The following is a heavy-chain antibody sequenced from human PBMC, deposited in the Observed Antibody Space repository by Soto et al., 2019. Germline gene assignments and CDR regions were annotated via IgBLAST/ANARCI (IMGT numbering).Heavy chain of an antibody. V-gene: IGHV1-3*01. CDR2: INAGNGNT. CDR3: ARFDDSSGAVHIHYYGMDV. D-gene: IGHD3-22*01. J-gene: IGHJ6*02. CDR1: GYTFTSYA. Sequence: QVQLVQSGAEVKKPGASVKVSCKASGYTFTSYAMHWVRQAPGQRLEWMGWINAGNGNTKYSQKSQGRVTITRDTXESXAXTELSSLRSEYTAVYYCARFDDSSGAVHIHYYGMDVWGQGTTVTVSS.